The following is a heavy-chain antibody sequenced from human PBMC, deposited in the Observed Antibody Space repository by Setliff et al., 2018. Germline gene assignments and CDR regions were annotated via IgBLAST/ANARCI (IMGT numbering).Heavy chain of an antibody. J-gene: IGHJ4*02. V-gene: IGHV4-34*01. CDR1: GGSFSSYY. Sequence: SETLSLTCAVYGGSFSSYYWGWIRQPPGKGLEWIGSIYYSGSTYYNPSLKSRVTISVDTSKNQFSLKLSSVTAADTAVYYCARTYNFWSGYFDYWGQGTLVTVSS. CDR2: IYYSGST. CDR3: ARTYNFWSGYFDY. D-gene: IGHD3-3*01.